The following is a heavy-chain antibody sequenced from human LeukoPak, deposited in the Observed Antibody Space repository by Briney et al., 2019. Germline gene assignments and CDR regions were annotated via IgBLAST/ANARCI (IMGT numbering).Heavy chain of an antibody. V-gene: IGHV4-34*01. D-gene: IGHD3-10*01. CDR3: ARGSRISMVLRSAGGYYFDY. CDR2: INHSGST. J-gene: IGHJ4*02. CDR1: GGSFSGYY. Sequence: SETLSLTCAVYGGSFSGYYWSWIRQPPGKGLEWIGEINHSGSTNYNPSLKSRVTISVDTSKNQFSLKLSSVTAADTAVYYCARGSRISMVLRSAGGYYFDYWGQGTLVTVSS.